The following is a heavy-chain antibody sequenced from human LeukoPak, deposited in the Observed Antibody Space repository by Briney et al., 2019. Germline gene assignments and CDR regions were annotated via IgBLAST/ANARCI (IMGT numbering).Heavy chain of an antibody. CDR3: ASTNRDGYYFDY. Sequence: ASVKVSCKVSGYTLTELSMHWVRQAPGKGLEWMGGFDPEDGETIYAQKFQGRVTMTEDTSTDTAYMELSSLRSEDTAVYYCASTNRDGYYFDYWGQGTLVTVSS. J-gene: IGHJ4*02. CDR2: FDPEDGET. CDR1: GYTLTELS. V-gene: IGHV1-24*01. D-gene: IGHD1-14*01.